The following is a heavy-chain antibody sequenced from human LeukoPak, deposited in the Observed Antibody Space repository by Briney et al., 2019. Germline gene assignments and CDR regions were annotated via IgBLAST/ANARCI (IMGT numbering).Heavy chain of an antibody. J-gene: IGHJ4*02. Sequence: GGSLRLSCAVSGFTFITYAMSWVRQAPGKGLEWISGISNSGGSTYYADSVRGRFTISRDNSKNTLFLQMNSLRGEDTAVYYCARGYSSSWYDYWGQGTLVTVPS. CDR2: ISNSGGST. CDR1: GFTFITYA. V-gene: IGHV3-23*01. CDR3: ARGYSSSWYDY. D-gene: IGHD6-13*01.